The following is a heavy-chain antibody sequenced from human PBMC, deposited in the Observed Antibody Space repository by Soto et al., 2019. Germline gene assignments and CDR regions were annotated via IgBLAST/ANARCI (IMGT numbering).Heavy chain of an antibody. CDR3: AKVWLDYWYFDV. CDR1: GFSFSRYA. J-gene: IGHJ2*01. CDR2: ISGNDDST. D-gene: IGHD2-21*01. V-gene: IGHV3-23*01. Sequence: EVQVLESGGGLVQPGGSLRLSCAASGFSFSRYAMTWVRQAPGKGLEWVSAISGNDDSTFYGDSVKGRFTVSRDNSKNTLSLQMNSLRVEDTAVYYCAKVWLDYWYFDVWVRGTLVTVSS.